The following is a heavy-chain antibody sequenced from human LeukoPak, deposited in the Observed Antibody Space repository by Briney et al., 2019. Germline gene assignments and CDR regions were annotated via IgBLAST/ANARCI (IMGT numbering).Heavy chain of an antibody. J-gene: IGHJ5*02. D-gene: IGHD4-17*01. CDR1: GGSFSGYY. CDR3: ARGLTTVTTFNWFDP. V-gene: IGHV4-34*01. CDR2: INHSGST. Sequence: SETLSLTCAVYGGSFSGYYWSWIRQPPGKGLEWIGEINHSGSTNYNPSLKSRVTISVDTSKNQFSLKLSSVTAADTAVYSCARGLTTVTTFNWFDPWGQGTLVAVSS.